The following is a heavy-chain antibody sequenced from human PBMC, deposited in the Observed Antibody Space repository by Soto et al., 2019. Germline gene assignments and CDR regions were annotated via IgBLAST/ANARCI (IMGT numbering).Heavy chain of an antibody. CDR2: ISSYNGNT. CDR1: GYSFSNYC. D-gene: IGHD1-1*01. V-gene: IGHV1-18*01. CDR3: ARGTGTTSEDSLFDY. J-gene: IGHJ4*02. Sequence: DSVKVSCKASGYSFSNYCINWVRQAPGQGLEWMGWISSYNGNTKYAQKLQGRVTMTTDTSTNTAYMELRSLRSDDTAVYYCARGTGTTSEDSLFDYWGQGTLVTVSS.